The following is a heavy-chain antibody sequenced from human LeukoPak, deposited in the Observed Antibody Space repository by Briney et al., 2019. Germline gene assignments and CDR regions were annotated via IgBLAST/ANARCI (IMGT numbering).Heavy chain of an antibody. CDR3: ARVAAVAGMNFDY. CDR1: GYTFTSYY. Sequence: GASVKVSCKASGYTFTSYYMHWVRQAPGQGLEWMGIINPSGGSTSYAQKFQGRATMTSDTSTSTVYIELRSLRSEDTAVYYCARVAAVAGMNFDYWGQGTLVTVSS. CDR2: INPSGGST. J-gene: IGHJ4*02. D-gene: IGHD6-19*01. V-gene: IGHV1-46*01.